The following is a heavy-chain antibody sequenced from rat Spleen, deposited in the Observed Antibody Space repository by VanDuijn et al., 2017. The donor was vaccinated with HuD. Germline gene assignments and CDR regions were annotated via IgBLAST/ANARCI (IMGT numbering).Heavy chain of an antibody. J-gene: IGHJ4*01. CDR3: ARHNSGYVMDA. V-gene: IGHV2-72*01. Sequence: QVQLKESGPGLMQPSETLSLTCTVSGFSLTSNGVGWVRQPLGKGLVWMGTIWAGGSTNYNSAVQSRLSISRDTSKSQVFLKMNSLQPEDTGTYYWARHNSGYVMDAWGQGASVTVSS. D-gene: IGHD4-3*01. CDR1: GFSLTSNG. CDR2: IWAGGST.